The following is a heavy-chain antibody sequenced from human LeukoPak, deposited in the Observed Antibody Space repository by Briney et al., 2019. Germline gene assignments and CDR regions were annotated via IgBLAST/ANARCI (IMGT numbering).Heavy chain of an antibody. Sequence: GGSLRLSCAASGFTFSNYAMNWVRHAPGKGLEWVSSISSSTYIYYSDSVKGRFTISRDTSKNSFYLQMKSLRAEDTAVYFCVQGPYLDYWGQGTVVTVCS. D-gene: IGHD2-21*01. CDR2: ISSSTYI. CDR3: VQGPYLDY. J-gene: IGHJ4*02. V-gene: IGHV3-21*01. CDR1: GFTFSNYA.